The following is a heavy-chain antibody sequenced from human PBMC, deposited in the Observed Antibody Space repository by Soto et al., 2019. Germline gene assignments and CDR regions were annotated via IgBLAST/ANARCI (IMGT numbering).Heavy chain of an antibody. CDR2: ISGSGGST. D-gene: IGHD1-26*01. J-gene: IGHJ6*02. CDR3: AKDLGAALPYYYYGMDV. CDR1: GFTFSSYA. Sequence: EVQLLESGGGLVQPGGSLRLSCAASGFTFSSYAMSWVRQAPGKGLEWVSAISGSGGSTYYADSVKGRFTISRDNSKNTLYLQMNSLRAEDTAVYYCAKDLGAALPYYYYGMDVWGQGTTVTVSS. V-gene: IGHV3-23*01.